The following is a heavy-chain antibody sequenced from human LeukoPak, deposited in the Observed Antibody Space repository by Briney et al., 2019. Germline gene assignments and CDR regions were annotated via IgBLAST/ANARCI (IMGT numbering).Heavy chain of an antibody. V-gene: IGHV3-53*01. CDR1: GFTVSSNY. J-gene: IGHJ4*02. CDR3: AREDNYDSSGYYPLKY. Sequence: GGSLRLPCAASGFTVSSNYMSWVRQAPGKGLEWVSVIYSGGSTYYADSVKGRFTISRDNSKNTLYLQMNSLRAEDTAVYYCAREDNYDSSGYYPLKYWGQGTLVTVSS. CDR2: IYSGGST. D-gene: IGHD3-22*01.